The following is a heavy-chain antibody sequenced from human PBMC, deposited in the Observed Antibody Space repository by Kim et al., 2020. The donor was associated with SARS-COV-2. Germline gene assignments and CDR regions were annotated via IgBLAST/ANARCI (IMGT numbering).Heavy chain of an antibody. Sequence: TGRFTISRDDTKNTLKLKMNSLRATDTAVYYCARTKPDIVVVPAAVLFDYWGQGTLVTVSS. CDR3: ARTKPDIVVVPAAVLFDY. D-gene: IGHD2-2*01. V-gene: IGHV3-30*01. J-gene: IGHJ4*02.